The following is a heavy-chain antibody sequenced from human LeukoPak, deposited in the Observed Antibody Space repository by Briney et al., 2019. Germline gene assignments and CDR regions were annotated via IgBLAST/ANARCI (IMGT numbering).Heavy chain of an antibody. CDR3: ATEYSSGRFDC. J-gene: IGHJ4*02. V-gene: IGHV3-53*01. CDR1: GLIVSSNY. D-gene: IGHD6-19*01. Sequence: GGSLRLSCAASGLIVSSNYMSWVRQAPGKGLEWVSVIYSGGSTYYADSVKGRFSISRDNAKNTLYLQMTSLRAEDTAVYYCATEYSSGRFDCWGQGTLVTVSS. CDR2: IYSGGST.